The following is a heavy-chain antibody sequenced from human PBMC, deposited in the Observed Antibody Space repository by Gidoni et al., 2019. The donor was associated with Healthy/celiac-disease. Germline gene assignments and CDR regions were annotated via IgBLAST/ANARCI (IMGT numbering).Heavy chain of an antibody. CDR2: IYYSGST. Sequence: QLQLQEAGPGLVKPSETLSLTCTVSGGSISSSRYYWGWIRQPPGTGPEWIGSIYYSGSTYYNPSLKSRVTISVDTSKNQFALKLSSVTAADTAVYYCARLSSYWFDPWGQGTLVTVSS. J-gene: IGHJ5*02. CDR1: GGSISSSRYY. D-gene: IGHD3-10*01. CDR3: ARLSSYWFDP. V-gene: IGHV4-39*01.